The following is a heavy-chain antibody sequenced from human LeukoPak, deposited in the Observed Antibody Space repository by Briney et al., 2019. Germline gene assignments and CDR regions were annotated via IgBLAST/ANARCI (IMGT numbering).Heavy chain of an antibody. D-gene: IGHD2-2*01. CDR2: ISYDGSNK. CDR3: AKEREAVVPAAASGYGMGG. J-gene: IGHJ6*02. Sequence: GRSLRLSCVASGFTFSSYGMHWVRQAPGKGLEWVAVISYDGSNKYYADSVNGRFTISRDNAKNTLYLQMNSLRAEDTAVYYCAKEREAVVPAAASGYGMGGWGQGTTVTVSS. CDR1: GFTFSSYG. V-gene: IGHV3-30*18.